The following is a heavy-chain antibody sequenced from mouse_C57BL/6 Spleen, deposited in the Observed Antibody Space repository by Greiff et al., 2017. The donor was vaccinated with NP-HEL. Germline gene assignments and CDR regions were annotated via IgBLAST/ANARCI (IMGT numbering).Heavy chain of an antibody. Sequence: QVQLQQPGAELVMPGASVKLSCKASGYTFTSYWMHWVKQRPGQGLEWIGEIDPSASYTNYNQKFKGKSTLTVDKSSSTAYMQLSSLTSEDSAVYYCARSRMDYWGQGTSVTVSS. V-gene: IGHV1-69*01. CDR1: GYTFTSYW. J-gene: IGHJ4*01. CDR3: ARSRMDY. CDR2: IDPSASYT.